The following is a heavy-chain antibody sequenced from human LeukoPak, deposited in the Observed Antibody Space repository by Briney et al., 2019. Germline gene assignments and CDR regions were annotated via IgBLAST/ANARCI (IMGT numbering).Heavy chain of an antibody. Sequence: GGSLRLSCAASGFTFDDYTMHWVRQVPGKGLEWVSRISGDGSITNYADSVKGRFTISRDNSKNTVYLQMHSLGAEDTAVYYCATIAPAGISTVYWGQGTLVTVSS. J-gene: IGHJ4*02. CDR1: GFTFDDYT. CDR2: ISGDGSIT. V-gene: IGHV3-74*01. CDR3: ATIAPAGISTVY. D-gene: IGHD6-13*01.